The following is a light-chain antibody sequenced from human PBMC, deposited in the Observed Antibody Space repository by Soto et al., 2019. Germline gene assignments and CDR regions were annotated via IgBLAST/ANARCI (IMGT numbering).Light chain of an antibody. CDR3: HSYASSLSDDV. J-gene: IGLJ1*01. Sequence: QSVLTQPPSVSGAPGQRVTISCTGSSSNIGAGYDVHWYQQLPGTAPKLLIYGNSNRPSGVPDRFSGSKSGTSASLAITGLQAEDEADYYCHSYASSLSDDVFGTGTKLTVL. V-gene: IGLV1-40*01. CDR2: GNS. CDR1: SSNIGAGYD.